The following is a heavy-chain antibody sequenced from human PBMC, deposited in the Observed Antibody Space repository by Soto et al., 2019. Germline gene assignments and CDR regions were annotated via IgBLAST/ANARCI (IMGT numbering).Heavy chain of an antibody. J-gene: IGHJ4*02. Sequence: PGGSLRLSCAASGFTFSSYGMHWVRQAPGKGLEWVAVISYDGSNKYYADSVKGRFTISRDNSKNTLYLQMNSLRAEDTAVYYCRAVRGVIIATDYYFDYWGQSTLVTVSS. CDR2: ISYDGSNK. CDR1: GFTFSSYG. V-gene: IGHV3-30*03. CDR3: RAVRGVIIATDYYFDY. D-gene: IGHD3-10*01.